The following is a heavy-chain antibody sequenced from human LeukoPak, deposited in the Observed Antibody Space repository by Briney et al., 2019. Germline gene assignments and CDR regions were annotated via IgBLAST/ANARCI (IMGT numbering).Heavy chain of an antibody. CDR3: ARDDGSGSYSTFDY. Sequence: PGRSLRLSCAASGFTFSSYAMHWVRQAPGKGLEWVAVISYDGSNKYYADSVKGRFTISRDNSKNTLYLQMNSLRAEDTAVYYCARDDGSGSYSTFDYWGQGTLVTVSS. V-gene: IGHV3-30*04. J-gene: IGHJ4*02. CDR2: ISYDGSNK. D-gene: IGHD3-10*01. CDR1: GFTFSSYA.